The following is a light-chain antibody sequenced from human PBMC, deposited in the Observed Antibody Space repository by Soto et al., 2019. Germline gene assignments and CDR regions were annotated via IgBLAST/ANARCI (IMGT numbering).Light chain of an antibody. J-gene: IGKJ2*01. Sequence: EVVLTQSPGILSLSPGERATLSCRASRSFASSYLAWYQQKPGQAPRLLIYAASIRVTGIPDRFSGSGSGTDFTLTISRLEPEDSAVYFCQQYGPSPPYTFGQGTKLEIK. CDR2: AAS. CDR3: QQYGPSPPYT. CDR1: RSFASSY. V-gene: IGKV3-20*01.